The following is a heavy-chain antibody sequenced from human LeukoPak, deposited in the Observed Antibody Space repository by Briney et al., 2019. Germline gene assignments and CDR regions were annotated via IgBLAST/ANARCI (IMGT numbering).Heavy chain of an antibody. J-gene: IGHJ4*02. CDR2: IHDSGST. D-gene: IGHD3-10*01. V-gene: IGHV4-39*01. CDR3: ASLYFYGSGSFPNY. CDR1: GGSISTRYYY. Sequence: SETLSLTRAVSGGSISTRYYYWGWIRQPPGKGLEWIGTIHDSGSTYYSPSLKSQVTISVDTSNNQFSLKLSSVTAGDTAVYYCASLYFYGSGSFPNYWGQGILVTVST.